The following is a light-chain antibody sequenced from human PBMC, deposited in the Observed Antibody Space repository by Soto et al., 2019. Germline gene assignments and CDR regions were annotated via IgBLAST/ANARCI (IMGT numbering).Light chain of an antibody. CDR2: EVT. Sequence: QSALTQPASVSGSPGQSITISCTGTSSDVGGYNYVSWYQQHPGKAPKLIIYEVTHRPSGVSNRFSGSKSANTASLTISGLQAEDEAHYYCSSYTSSTTWVFGGGTKVTVL. V-gene: IGLV2-14*01. J-gene: IGLJ3*02. CDR3: SSYTSSTTWV. CDR1: SSDVGGYNY.